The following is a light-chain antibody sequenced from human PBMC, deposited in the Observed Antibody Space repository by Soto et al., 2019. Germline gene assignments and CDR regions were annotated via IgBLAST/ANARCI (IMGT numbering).Light chain of an antibody. CDR1: GSDIAGYNY. V-gene: IGLV2-14*01. CDR2: EVT. J-gene: IGLJ1*01. Sequence: QSVLTQPASVSGSLGQSITISCTGTGSDIAGYNYISWYQQLPGKAPKLIIYEVTIRPSGISNRFSGSKSGNTASLTISGLQAEDEADYFCTPFSNTNSLYVFGTGTKVTVL. CDR3: TPFSNTNSLYV.